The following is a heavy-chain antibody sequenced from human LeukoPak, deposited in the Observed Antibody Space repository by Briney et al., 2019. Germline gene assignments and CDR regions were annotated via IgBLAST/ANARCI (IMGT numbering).Heavy chain of an antibody. Sequence: GGSLRLSCAAAGFTFSSYSMNWVRQAPGKGLEWVSYISGSSSIIYYADSVKGRFTISRDNAKNSLYLQMNSLRAEDTAVYYCARAPFGSNSGGGYFDYWGQGTLVTVSS. D-gene: IGHD4-23*01. CDR2: ISGSSSII. J-gene: IGHJ4*02. CDR1: GFTFSSYS. V-gene: IGHV3-48*01. CDR3: ARAPFGSNSGGGYFDY.